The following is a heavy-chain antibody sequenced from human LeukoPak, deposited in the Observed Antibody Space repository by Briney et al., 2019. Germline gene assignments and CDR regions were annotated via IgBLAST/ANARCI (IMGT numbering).Heavy chain of an antibody. D-gene: IGHD6-19*01. Sequence: SETLSLTCAVYGGSFSGYYWTWIRQPPGKGLEGIGEMNHSGSANYTPSLKSRVTISVDTSKNQCSLRLSSVTAAATAVYYCARLRGATVAHNWFDPWGQGTLVTASS. CDR2: MNHSGSA. CDR3: ARLRGATVAHNWFDP. CDR1: GGSFSGYY. J-gene: IGHJ5*02. V-gene: IGHV4-34*01.